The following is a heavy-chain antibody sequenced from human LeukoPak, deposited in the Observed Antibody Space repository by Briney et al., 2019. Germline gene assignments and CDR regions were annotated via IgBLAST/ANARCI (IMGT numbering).Heavy chain of an antibody. D-gene: IGHD3-10*01. CDR1: GFTFSDYN. CDR2: ISRSGSTK. Sequence: GGSLRLSCAASGFTFSDYNMRWIRQAPGKGLEWVSYISRSGSTKYYADSEKGRFTISRDNAKNSLFLQMNRLRAEDTAVYYCAKSGYYGSASDAFDIWGQGTMVTVSS. V-gene: IGHV3-11*01. CDR3: AKSGYYGSASDAFDI. J-gene: IGHJ3*02.